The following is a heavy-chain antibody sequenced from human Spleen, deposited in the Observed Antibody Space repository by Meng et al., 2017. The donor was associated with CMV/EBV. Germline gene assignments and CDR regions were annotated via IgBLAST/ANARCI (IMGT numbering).Heavy chain of an antibody. D-gene: IGHD3-10*01. CDR2: ISSSSRYT. J-gene: IGHJ5*02. CDR1: GFTFSDYY. CDR3: AREITNWFDP. V-gene: IGHV3-11*06. Sequence: LLGVWGGLVNPGGYLRLSCSASGFTFSDYYMSWIRQARGKGLEWVSYISSSSRYTNYADSVKGRFTISRDNSKNTLYLQMNSLRAEDTAVYYCAREITNWFDPWGQGTLVTVSS.